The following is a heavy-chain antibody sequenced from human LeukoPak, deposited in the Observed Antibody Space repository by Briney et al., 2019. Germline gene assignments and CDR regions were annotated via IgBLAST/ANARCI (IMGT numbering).Heavy chain of an antibody. V-gene: IGHV3-23*01. Sequence: GGSLRLSCAASGFTFSSYAMSWVRQAPGKGLEWVSAISGSGSSTYSADSVKGRFTISRDNSKNTLYLHMNSLRAEDTAIYYCAKDLYGDPTAGIGFWGQGTLVTVSS. CDR2: ISGSGSST. CDR1: GFTFSSYA. CDR3: AKDLYGDPTAGIGF. D-gene: IGHD4-17*01. J-gene: IGHJ4*02.